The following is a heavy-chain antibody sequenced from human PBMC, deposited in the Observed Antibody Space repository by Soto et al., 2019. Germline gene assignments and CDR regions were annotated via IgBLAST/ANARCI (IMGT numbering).Heavy chain of an antibody. Sequence: GGSLRLSCAASGFTVSIDVLSWVRQAPGKGLEWVSAISGSGGSTYYADSVKGRFTISRDNSKNTLYLQMNSLRAEGTAVYYCVLITMIVVVISPVHWGQGTLVTVSS. CDR3: VLITMIVVVISPVH. J-gene: IGHJ4*02. CDR1: GFTVSIDV. CDR2: ISGSGGST. D-gene: IGHD3-22*01. V-gene: IGHV3-23*01.